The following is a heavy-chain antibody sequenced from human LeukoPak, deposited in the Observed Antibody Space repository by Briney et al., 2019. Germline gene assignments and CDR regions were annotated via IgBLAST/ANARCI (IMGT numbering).Heavy chain of an antibody. CDR1: GFTFSSYA. CDR2: INHSGST. V-gene: IGHV4-34*01. J-gene: IGHJ4*02. Sequence: GSLRLSCAASGFTFSSYAMSWVRQPPGKGLEWIGEINHSGSTNYNPSLKSRVTISVDTSKNQFSLKLSSVTAADTAVYYCARAHSSGWTKPKYYFDYWGQGTLVTVSS. D-gene: IGHD6-19*01. CDR3: ARAHSSGWTKPKYYFDY.